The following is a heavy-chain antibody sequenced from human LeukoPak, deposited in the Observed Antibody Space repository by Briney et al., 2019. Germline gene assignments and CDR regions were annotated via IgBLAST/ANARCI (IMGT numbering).Heavy chain of an antibody. V-gene: IGHV4-59*01. CDR3: ARSRVGATTTSDY. CDR2: IHYSGSS. Sequence: SETLSLTCSVSGGSISTYYWSWVRQPPGKGPEWIGYIHYSGSSNYNPSLKSRVTISVDTSKNQFSLKLSSVTAADTAVYYCARSRVGATTTSDYWGQGTLVTVSS. J-gene: IGHJ4*02. D-gene: IGHD1-26*01. CDR1: GGSISTYY.